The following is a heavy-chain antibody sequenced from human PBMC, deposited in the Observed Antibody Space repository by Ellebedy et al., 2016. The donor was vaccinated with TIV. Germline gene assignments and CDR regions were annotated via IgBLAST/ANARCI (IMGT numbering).Heavy chain of an antibody. CDR1: GGSISGRSYY. Sequence: SETLSLXXAVSGGSISGRSYYWGWIRQPPGKGLEWIGEINHRGSTIFNPSLKSRVTISIDTSKNQFSLKLSSVTAADTAVYYCARGRGGSYSIPFDYWGQGALVTVSS. V-gene: IGHV4-34*01. CDR2: INHRGST. J-gene: IGHJ4*02. CDR3: ARGRGGSYSIPFDY. D-gene: IGHD1-26*01.